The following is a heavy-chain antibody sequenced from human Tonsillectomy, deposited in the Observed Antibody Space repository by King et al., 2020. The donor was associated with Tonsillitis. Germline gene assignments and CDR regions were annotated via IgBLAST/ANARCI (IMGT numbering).Heavy chain of an antibody. CDR2: ISWNSGSI. V-gene: IGHV3-9*01. CDR1: GFTFDDYA. Sequence: QLVQSGGGLVQPGRSLRLSCAASGFTFDDYAMHWVRQAPGKGLEWVSGISWNSGSIGYADSVKGRFTISRDNAKNSLYLQMNSLRAEDTALYYCAKDFCSGGSCYFVDYWGQGTLVTVSS. CDR3: AKDFCSGGSCYFVDY. J-gene: IGHJ4*02. D-gene: IGHD2-15*01.